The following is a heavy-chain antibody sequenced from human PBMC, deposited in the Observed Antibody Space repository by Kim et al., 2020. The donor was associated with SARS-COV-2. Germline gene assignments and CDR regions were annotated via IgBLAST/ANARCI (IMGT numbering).Heavy chain of an antibody. D-gene: IGHD6-19*01. Sequence: ASVKVSCKASGYTFTSYAMNWVRQAPGQGLEWMGWINTNTGNPTYAQGFTGRFVFSLDTSVSTAYLQISSLKAEDTAVYYCARSGRQWPKATEYFQHWGQGTLVTVSS. CDR3: ARSGRQWPKATEYFQH. CDR1: GYTFTSYA. V-gene: IGHV7-4-1*02. J-gene: IGHJ1*01. CDR2: INTNTGNP.